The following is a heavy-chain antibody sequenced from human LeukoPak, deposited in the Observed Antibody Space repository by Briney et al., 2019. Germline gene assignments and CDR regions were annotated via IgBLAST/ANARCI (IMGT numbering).Heavy chain of an antibody. CDR2: ISGSGGST. CDR1: EFTFSSYA. J-gene: IGHJ4*02. Sequence: GGSLRLSCAASEFTFSSYAMSWVRQAPGKGPEWVSAISGSGGSTYYADSVKGRFTISRDNSRNTLYLQMNSLRAEDTAVYYCAKDVVGATIFDYWGQGTLVTVSS. D-gene: IGHD1-26*01. CDR3: AKDVVGATIFDY. V-gene: IGHV3-23*01.